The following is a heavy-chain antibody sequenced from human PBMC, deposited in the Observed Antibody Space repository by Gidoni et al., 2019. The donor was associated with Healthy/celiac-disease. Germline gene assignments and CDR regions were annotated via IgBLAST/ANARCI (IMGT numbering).Heavy chain of an antibody. V-gene: IGHV1-2*06. Sequence: QVQLVQSGAEVKKPGASVKVYCHASGYTFTGYYMHWVRQAPGQGLEWMGRINANSGGTNYAQKFQGRVTMTRDTSISTAYMELSRLRSDDTAVYYCARDSWLVPYNWFDPWGQGTLVTVSS. CDR1: GYTFTGYY. J-gene: IGHJ5*02. D-gene: IGHD6-19*01. CDR2: INANSGGT. CDR3: ARDSWLVPYNWFDP.